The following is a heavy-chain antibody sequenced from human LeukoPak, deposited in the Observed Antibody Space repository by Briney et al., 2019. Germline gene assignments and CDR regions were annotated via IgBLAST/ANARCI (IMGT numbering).Heavy chain of an antibody. D-gene: IGHD1-14*01. CDR2: INSDGSVT. V-gene: IGHV3-74*01. Sequence: GXGLEWVSRINSDGSVTDYADSVKGRFTISRDNAKNTVYLQMNSLRVEDTAVYYCASLAKPTDHWGQGTLVTVSS. J-gene: IGHJ4*02. CDR3: ASLAKPTDH.